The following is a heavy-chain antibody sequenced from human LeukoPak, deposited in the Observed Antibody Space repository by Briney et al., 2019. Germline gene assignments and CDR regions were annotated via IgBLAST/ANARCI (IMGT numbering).Heavy chain of an antibody. V-gene: IGHV4-39*07. Sequence: SETLSLTCTVSGGSISSSSYYWGWIRQPPGKGLEWIGSIYYSGSTYYNPSLKSRVTISVDTSKNQFSLKLSSVTAADTAVYYCARDSVDYDSSGYYSPGGYYFDYWGQGTLVTVSS. CDR1: GGSISSSSYY. J-gene: IGHJ4*02. CDR2: IYYSGST. CDR3: ARDSVDYDSSGYYSPGGYYFDY. D-gene: IGHD3-22*01.